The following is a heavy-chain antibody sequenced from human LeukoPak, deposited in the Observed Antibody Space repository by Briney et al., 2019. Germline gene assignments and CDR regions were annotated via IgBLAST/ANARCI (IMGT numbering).Heavy chain of an antibody. V-gene: IGHV4-59*08. Sequence: KPSETLSLTCTVSGGSISSYYWSWIRQSPGKGLEWIGNFFYSGSTNYNPSLKSRVTISVDTSKNQFSLKLSSVTAADTAVYYCARCSRGTSVGMDVWGQGTTVTVSS. CDR3: ARCSRGTSVGMDV. CDR1: GGSISSYY. J-gene: IGHJ6*02. CDR2: FFYSGST. D-gene: IGHD1-1*01.